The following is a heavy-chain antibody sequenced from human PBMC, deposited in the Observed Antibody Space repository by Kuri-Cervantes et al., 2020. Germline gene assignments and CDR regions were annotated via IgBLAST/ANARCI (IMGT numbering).Heavy chain of an antibody. Sequence: GESLKISCAASGFTFSTYWMHWVRQVPGKGPVWVARINADGSDTSYADSVKGRFTISRENAKNSLYLQMNSLRAGDTAVYYCARGAGRYYYDSSGYYFPFYRFDYWGQGTLVTVSS. CDR2: INADGSDT. D-gene: IGHD3-22*01. CDR1: GFTFSTYW. V-gene: IGHV3-74*01. J-gene: IGHJ4*02. CDR3: ARGAGRYYYDSSGYYFPFYRFDY.